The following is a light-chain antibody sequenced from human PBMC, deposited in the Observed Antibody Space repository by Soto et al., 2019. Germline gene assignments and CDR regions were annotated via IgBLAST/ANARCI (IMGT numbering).Light chain of an antibody. CDR2: QDT. V-gene: IGLV3-1*01. CDR1: KLGDKY. CDR3: QVWDSSTAV. Sequence: SYELTQAPSVSVSPGQTASITCYGDKLGDKYACWYQQKPGQSPVLVIYQDTKRPSGIPERFSGSNSGNTATLTISGTQAMDEADYYCQVWDSSTAVFGGGTQLTVL. J-gene: IGLJ2*01.